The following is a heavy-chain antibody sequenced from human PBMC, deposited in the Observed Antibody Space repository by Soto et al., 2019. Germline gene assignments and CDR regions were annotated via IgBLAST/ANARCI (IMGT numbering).Heavy chain of an antibody. D-gene: IGHD3-22*01. J-gene: IGHJ4*02. CDR2: ISGSGGST. Sequence: LRLSCAASGFTFSSYAMSWVRQAPGKGLEWVSAISGSGGSTYYADSVKGRFTISRDNSKNTLYLQMNSLRAEDTAVYYCAKVRDYDSSGYYDYWGQGTLVTVSS. CDR1: GFTFSSYA. CDR3: AKVRDYDSSGYYDY. V-gene: IGHV3-23*01.